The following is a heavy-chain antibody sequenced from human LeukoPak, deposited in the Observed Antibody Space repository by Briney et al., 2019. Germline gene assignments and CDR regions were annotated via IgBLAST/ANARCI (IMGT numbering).Heavy chain of an antibody. Sequence: SETLSLTCTVSGGSASSYYWSWIRQPPGKGLEWIGYIYNSENTKYNSSLESRVTISVDTSKNQFFLKLSSVTAADTAVYYCARFHSGPSGWYVLWYFDLWGRGTLVTVSS. CDR1: GGSASSYY. V-gene: IGHV4-4*09. CDR2: IYNSENT. J-gene: IGHJ2*01. D-gene: IGHD6-19*01. CDR3: ARFHSGPSGWYVLWYFDL.